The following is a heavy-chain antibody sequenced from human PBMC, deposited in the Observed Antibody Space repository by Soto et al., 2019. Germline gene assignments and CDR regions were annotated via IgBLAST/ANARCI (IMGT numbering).Heavy chain of an antibody. V-gene: IGHV4-61*01. CDR2: IYNSANT. J-gene: IGHJ4*02. CDR1: GGSVSSGSYF. CDR3: AREGRVATFDY. Sequence: QVQLQESGPGLVKPSETLSLTCNVSGGSVSSGSYFWSWIRQPPGKGLEWIGYIYNSANTKYNPSLKSPVTISADTSKNQFSLKLSSVTAADTAVYYCAREGRVATFDYWGQGSLVTVSS. D-gene: IGHD5-12*01.